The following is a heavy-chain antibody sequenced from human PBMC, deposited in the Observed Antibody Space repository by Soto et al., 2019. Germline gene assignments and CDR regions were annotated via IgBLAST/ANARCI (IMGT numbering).Heavy chain of an antibody. CDR1: GYTFTGYY. J-gene: IGHJ6*03. Sequence: GASVKVSCEASGYTFTGYYMHWVRQAPGQGLEWMGWINPNSGGTNYAQKFQGWVTMTRDTSISTAYMELSRLRSDDTAVYYCARDSSTYYYYYYMDVWGKGTTVTVSS. V-gene: IGHV1-2*04. CDR2: INPNSGGT. CDR3: ARDSSTYYYYYYMDV.